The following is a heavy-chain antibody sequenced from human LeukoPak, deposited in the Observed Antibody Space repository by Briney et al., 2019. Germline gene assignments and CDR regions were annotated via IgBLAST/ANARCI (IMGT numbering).Heavy chain of an antibody. V-gene: IGHV3-74*01. CDR1: GFTFSTYW. D-gene: IGHD3-22*01. J-gene: IGHJ1*01. Sequence: PGGSLRLSRAASGFTFSTYWMLWVRQAPGKGLVWVSRIKSDGGTNYADSVKGRFTISRDNAKKTVSLQMNSLRPEDTGVYYCAGAPSEIGGYYPEYFRHWGQGTLVTVSS. CDR3: AGAPSEIGGYYPEYFRH. CDR2: IKSDGGT.